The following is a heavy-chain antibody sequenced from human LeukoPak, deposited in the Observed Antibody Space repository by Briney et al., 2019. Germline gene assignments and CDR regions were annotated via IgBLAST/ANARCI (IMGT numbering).Heavy chain of an antibody. Sequence: GGSLTLSCAASGFTFNTYAIAWVRQAPGKGLEWVSSVHANGVTTYYADSVKGRFTMSRDNSKNTLYLQMTSLRAEDTALYYCAKYYTSGIFYNAHPFGSWGQGTLVTVSS. CDR2: VHANGVTT. J-gene: IGHJ4*02. CDR3: AKYYTSGIFYNAHPFGS. V-gene: IGHV3-23*01. CDR1: GFTFNTYA. D-gene: IGHD3-10*01.